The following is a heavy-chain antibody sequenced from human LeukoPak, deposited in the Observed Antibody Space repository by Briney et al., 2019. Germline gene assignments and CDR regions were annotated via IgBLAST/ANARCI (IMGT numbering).Heavy chain of an antibody. CDR3: AKSLLRPGY. CDR2: ISGTGGST. CDR1: GFTFSTYA. D-gene: IGHD3-3*01. J-gene: IGHJ4*02. Sequence: GGSLRLSCAASGFTFSTYAMTWVRQAPGKGLEWVSLISGTGGSTYYADSVKGRFTISGDNSKNTLYLLMNSLRAEDTAVYYCAKSLLRPGYWGQGTLVTVSS. V-gene: IGHV3-23*01.